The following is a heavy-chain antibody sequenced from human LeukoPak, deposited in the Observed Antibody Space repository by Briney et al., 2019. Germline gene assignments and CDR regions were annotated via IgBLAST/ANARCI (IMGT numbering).Heavy chain of an antibody. CDR1: GGSFSGYY. J-gene: IGHJ5*02. Sequence: PSETLSLTCAVYGGSFSGYYWSWIRQPPGKGLEWIGEINHSGSTNYNPSLKSRATISVDTSKNQFSLKLSSVTAADTAVYYCARGLTTVSSYNWFDPWGQGTLVTVSS. D-gene: IGHD4-4*01. CDR2: INHSGST. CDR3: ARGLTTVSSYNWFDP. V-gene: IGHV4-34*01.